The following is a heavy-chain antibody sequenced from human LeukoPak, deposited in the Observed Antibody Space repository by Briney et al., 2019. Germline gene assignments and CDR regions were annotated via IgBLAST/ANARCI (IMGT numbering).Heavy chain of an antibody. CDR1: GLTFSSYA. Sequence: GGSLRLSCVASGLTFSSYAMSWVRQAPGMGLEWVSGISGSGGSTYYADSVKGRFTISRDNSKNTLYLQMNSLRAEDTAVYYCARERRGYYDSSGYPSLASGMDVWGQGTTVTVSS. V-gene: IGHV3-23*01. CDR3: ARERRGYYDSSGYPSLASGMDV. J-gene: IGHJ6*02. D-gene: IGHD3-22*01. CDR2: ISGSGGST.